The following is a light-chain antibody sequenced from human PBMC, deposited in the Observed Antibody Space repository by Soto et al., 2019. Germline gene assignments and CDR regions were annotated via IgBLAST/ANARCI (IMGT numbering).Light chain of an antibody. V-gene: IGKV1-12*01. Sequence: IQMTQSQSSVSASVGDRVTIDCRASQDISSWLAWYQQKPGKAPKLLIYAASNLQSGVPSRFSGSGSGTDFTLTISSLQPEDFATYFCQQGYSFAFTFGPGTNVDV. J-gene: IGKJ3*01. CDR3: QQGYSFAFT. CDR2: AAS. CDR1: QDISSW.